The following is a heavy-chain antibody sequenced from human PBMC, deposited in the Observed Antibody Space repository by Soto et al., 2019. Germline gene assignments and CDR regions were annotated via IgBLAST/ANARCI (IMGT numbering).Heavy chain of an antibody. J-gene: IGHJ4*02. CDR3: ASQRWLQGPIDY. CDR1: GFTFSSYE. D-gene: IGHD5-12*01. Sequence: EVQLVESGGGLVQPGGSLRLSCAASGFTFSSYEMNWVRQAPGKGLEWVSYISSSGSTIYYADSVKGRFTISRDNAKNSLDLQMNSLRAEDTAVYYCASQRWLQGPIDYWGQGTLVTVSS. CDR2: ISSSGSTI. V-gene: IGHV3-48*03.